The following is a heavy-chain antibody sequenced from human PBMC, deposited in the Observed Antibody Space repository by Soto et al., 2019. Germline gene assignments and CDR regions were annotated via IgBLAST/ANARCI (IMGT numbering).Heavy chain of an antibody. D-gene: IGHD3-16*01. J-gene: IGHJ6*02. CDR3: VMVDNYVTPTPQDV. CDR2: ISPYTGNT. V-gene: IGHV1-18*01. CDR1: GYIFVNYG. Sequence: QVQLVQSGDEVKKPGASVKVSCKASGYIFVNYGIAWLRQAPGQGLEWMGWISPYTGNTHSATKVQGRLTMTTDKSTSTAYMDLGSLTSDDTAVYYCVMVDNYVTPTPQDVWGQGTTVTVSS.